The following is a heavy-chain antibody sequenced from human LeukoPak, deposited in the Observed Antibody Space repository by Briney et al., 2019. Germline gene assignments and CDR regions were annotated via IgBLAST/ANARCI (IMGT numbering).Heavy chain of an antibody. D-gene: IGHD6-19*01. CDR3: ARVAVQKTYYGMDV. V-gene: IGHV1-2*02. J-gene: IGHJ6*02. Sequence: ASVKVSCKASGYTFTGYYMHWVRQAPGQGLEWMGWINPNSGGTNYAQKFQGRVTMTRDTSISTAYMELSRLRSDDTAVYYCARVAVQKTYYGMDVWGQGTTVTVSS. CDR1: GYTFTGYY. CDR2: INPNSGGT.